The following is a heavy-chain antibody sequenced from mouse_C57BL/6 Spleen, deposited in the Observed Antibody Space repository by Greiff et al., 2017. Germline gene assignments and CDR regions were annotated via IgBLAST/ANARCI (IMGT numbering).Heavy chain of an antibody. J-gene: IGHJ3*01. CDR1: GYTFTGYW. CDR3: ARERAYGNYVAWFAY. Sequence: QVQLKQSGAELMKPGASVKLSCKATGYTFTGYWIEWVKQRPGHGLEWIGEILPGSGSTNYNEKFKGKATFTADTSSNTAYMQLSSLTTEDSAIYYCARERAYGNYVAWFAYWGQGTLVTVSA. D-gene: IGHD2-1*01. V-gene: IGHV1-9*01. CDR2: ILPGSGST.